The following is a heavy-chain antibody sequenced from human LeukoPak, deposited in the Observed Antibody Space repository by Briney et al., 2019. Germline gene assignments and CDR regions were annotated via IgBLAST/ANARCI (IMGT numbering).Heavy chain of an antibody. V-gene: IGHV4-39*07. J-gene: IGHJ6*03. Sequence: SETLSLTCTVSGDSISSSSYYWGWIRQPPGKGLEWIGTIDSSGSTYYNPSLKSRVTISADTSKNQFSLKLSSVTAADTAVYYCANMYGRASEYYYYYYMDVWGKGTTVTVSS. CDR2: IDSSGST. CDR3: ANMYGRASEYYYYYYMDV. CDR1: GDSISSSSYY. D-gene: IGHD3-10*02.